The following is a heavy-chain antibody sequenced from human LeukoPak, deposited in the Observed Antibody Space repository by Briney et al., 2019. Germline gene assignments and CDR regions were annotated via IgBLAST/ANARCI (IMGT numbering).Heavy chain of an antibody. V-gene: IGHV1-69*06. Sequence: GASVKVSCKASGGTFSSYAISWVRQAPGQGLEWMGGIIPIFGTANYAQKFQGRVTITADKSTSTAYMELSRLRSDDTAVYYCARVMWSSGYSTTLEYWGQGTLVTVSS. D-gene: IGHD3-22*01. CDR3: ARVMWSSGYSTTLEY. CDR2: IIPIFGTA. J-gene: IGHJ4*02. CDR1: GGTFSSYA.